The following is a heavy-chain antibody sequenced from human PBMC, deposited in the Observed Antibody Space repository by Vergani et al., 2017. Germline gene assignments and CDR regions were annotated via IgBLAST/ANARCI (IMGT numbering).Heavy chain of an antibody. CDR2: ISSSSTYI. V-gene: IGHV3-21*01. J-gene: IGHJ4*02. CDR1: GFTFSSYG. CDR3: ARDQEVALDGGHFDY. Sequence: EVQVVESGGGLVKPGGSLRLSCAASGFTFSSYGMNWVRQAPGTGLGWCSSISSSSTYIYSADSVKGRFTSSSDNAKNSLYLQMNSLRAEDTAVYYCARDQEVALDGGHFDYWGQGTLVTVSS. D-gene: IGHD2-15*01.